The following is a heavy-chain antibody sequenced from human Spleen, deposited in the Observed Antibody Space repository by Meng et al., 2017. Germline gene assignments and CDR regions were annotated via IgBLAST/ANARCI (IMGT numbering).Heavy chain of an antibody. J-gene: IGHJ4*02. V-gene: IGHV7-4-1*02. CDR3: AREGDCIDDVCKDFDY. CDR2: INTNTGKP. CDR1: GYNFSTYA. D-gene: IGHD2-8*01. Sequence: QVQLVRAGDEVKNPGASVMVSCKASGYNFSTYAMNWVRQAPGQGLEWMGWINTNTGKPTYAQGFTGRFVFSLDTSVSTAHLQISSLKAEDTAVYYCAREGDCIDDVCKDFDYWGQGTLVTVSS.